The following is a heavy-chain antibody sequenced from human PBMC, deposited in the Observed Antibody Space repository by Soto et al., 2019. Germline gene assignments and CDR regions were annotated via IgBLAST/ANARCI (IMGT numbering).Heavy chain of an antibody. D-gene: IGHD2-21*02. CDR3: ARLPKGSLVTA. V-gene: IGHV3-48*02. Sequence: LVESGGGLVYPGGSLTLSCVGSGFRFSEHSMNWVRQAPGKGLQWVSYISSSSDSTYYADSVKGRFTVYRDNAKNALFLQMNSLRDDDPATYYCARLPKGSLVTAWGQGVRVTVSS. J-gene: IGHJ4*02. CDR1: GFRFSEHS. CDR2: ISSSSDST.